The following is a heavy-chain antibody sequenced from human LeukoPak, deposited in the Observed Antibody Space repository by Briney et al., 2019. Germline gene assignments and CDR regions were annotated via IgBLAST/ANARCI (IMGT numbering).Heavy chain of an antibody. V-gene: IGHV3-48*01. CDR2: ISSSSSTI. CDR1: GFTFSSYS. CDR3: ARVGENKKTAMALYYFDY. Sequence: GGSLRLSCAASGFTFSSYSMNWVRQAPGKGLEWVSYISSSSSTIYYADSVKGRFTISRDNAKNSLYLQMNSLRAEDTAVYYCARVGENKKTAMALYYFDYWGQGTLVTVSS. J-gene: IGHJ4*02. D-gene: IGHD5-18*01.